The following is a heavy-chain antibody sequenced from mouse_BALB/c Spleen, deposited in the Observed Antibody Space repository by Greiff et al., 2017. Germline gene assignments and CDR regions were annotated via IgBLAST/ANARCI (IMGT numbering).Heavy chain of an antibody. J-gene: IGHJ2*01. Sequence: EVNLVESGGGLVQPGGSLKLSCAASGFTFSSYTMSWVRQTPEKRLEWVAYISNGGGSTYYPDTVKGRFPISRDNAKNTLYLQMSSLKSEVTAMYYCARQGYGSSPFDYWGQGTTLTVSS. CDR2: ISNGGGST. CDR3: ARQGYGSSPFDY. V-gene: IGHV5-12-2*01. CDR1: GFTFSSYT. D-gene: IGHD1-1*01.